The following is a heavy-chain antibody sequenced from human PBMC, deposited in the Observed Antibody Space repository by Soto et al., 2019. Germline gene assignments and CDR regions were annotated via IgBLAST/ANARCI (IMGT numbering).Heavy chain of an antibody. D-gene: IGHD1-1*01. J-gene: IGHJ4*02. CDR1: GGSFSGYY. CDR2: INHSGST. CDR3: D. Sequence: SETLSLTCAVYGGSFSGYYWSWIRQPPGKGLEWIGEINHSGSTNYNPSLKSRVYMELSGLTSADTAVYFCALRTGNWNPLADWGQGTQVTVSS. V-gene: IGHV4-34*01.